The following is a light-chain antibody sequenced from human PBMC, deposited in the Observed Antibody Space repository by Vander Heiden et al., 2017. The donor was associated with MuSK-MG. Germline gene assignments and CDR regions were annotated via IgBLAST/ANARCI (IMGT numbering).Light chain of an antibody. V-gene: IGLV1-44*01. Sequence: QSVVSQPPSAAGTPGQRVPIACSGSNFNIGSNTVSWYQHVPGKAPKLLISSDNQRPSGVPDRFSASKSGTSASLAINGLRSEDEGDYYCASWDDNVNGYLFGSGTQVIVL. CDR3: ASWDDNVNGYL. CDR2: SDN. J-gene: IGLJ1*01. CDR1: NFNIGSNT.